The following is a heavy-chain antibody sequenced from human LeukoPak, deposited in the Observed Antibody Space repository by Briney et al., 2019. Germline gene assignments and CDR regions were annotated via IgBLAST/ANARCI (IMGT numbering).Heavy chain of an antibody. J-gene: IGHJ4*02. CDR1: GFTFSSYS. D-gene: IGHD4-17*01. CDR3: ASGFTVTSGFDY. Sequence: GGSLRLSCAASGFTFSSYSMTWVRQAPGKGLEWVSSFTSGSRSIYYADSVKGRFTISRDNAKKSLYLQMNSLRAEDTAVYYCASGFTVTSGFDYWGQGTLVTVSS. CDR2: FTSGSRSI. V-gene: IGHV3-21*01.